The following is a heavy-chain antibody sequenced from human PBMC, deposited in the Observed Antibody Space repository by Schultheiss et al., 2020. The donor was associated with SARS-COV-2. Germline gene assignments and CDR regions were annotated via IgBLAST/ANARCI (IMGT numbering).Heavy chain of an antibody. V-gene: IGHV3-48*03. J-gene: IGHJ3*02. CDR3: AGGYYDQGAFDI. CDR1: GFTFSSYE. CDR2: ISSSGSSI. Sequence: GESLKISCAASGFTFSSYELSWVRQAPGKGLEWVSYISSSGSSISYADSVKGRFTISRDNAKNSLYLQMNSLRAEDTAVYYCAGGYYDQGAFDIWGQGTMVTVSS. D-gene: IGHD3-22*01.